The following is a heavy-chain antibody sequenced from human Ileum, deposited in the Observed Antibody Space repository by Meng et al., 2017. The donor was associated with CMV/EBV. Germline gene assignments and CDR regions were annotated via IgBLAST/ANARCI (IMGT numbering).Heavy chain of an antibody. J-gene: IGHJ6*02. V-gene: IGHV4-59*01. D-gene: IGHD2-2*01. Sequence: SETLSLTCTVSGGSISSYYWSWIRQPPGKGLEWIGYINYSGGTNYNPSLKSRVTISVDTSKNQFSLKLSSVTAADTAVYYCARTELYCSSTSCPGVDVWGQGTTVTVSS. CDR2: INYSGGT. CDR1: GGSISSYY. CDR3: ARTELYCSSTSCPGVDV.